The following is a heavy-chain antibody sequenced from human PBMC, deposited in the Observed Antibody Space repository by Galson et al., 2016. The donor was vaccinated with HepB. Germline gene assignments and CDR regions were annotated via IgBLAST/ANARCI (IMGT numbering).Heavy chain of an antibody. CDR2: LYSGGPT. J-gene: IGHJ4*02. D-gene: IGHD6-19*01. Sequence: SLRLSCAASGFTVTGNYVAWVRQAPGKGLEWVSVLYSGGPTYYAESVRGRFTISRDSSRNTPHLQMNSLRAEDTAVYYCGAEGAGEDWAFVFWGQGTLVTVSS. CDR1: GFTVTGNY. CDR3: GAEGAGEDWAFVF. V-gene: IGHV3-53*01.